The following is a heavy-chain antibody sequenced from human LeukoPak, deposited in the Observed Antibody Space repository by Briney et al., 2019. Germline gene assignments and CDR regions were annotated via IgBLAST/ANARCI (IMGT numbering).Heavy chain of an antibody. CDR1: AFTFDDYG. CDR3: ARELSTGIGHYYMDV. CDR2: TNWNGGST. V-gene: IGHV3-20*04. J-gene: IGHJ6*03. Sequence: GGSLRLSCAASAFTFDDYGMSWFRQAPGKGLEWVSGTNWNGGSTGYADSVKGRFTIPRDNAKNSLYLQVNSLRAEDTALYYCARELSTGIGHYYMDVWGKGTTVTVSS. D-gene: IGHD2-21*02.